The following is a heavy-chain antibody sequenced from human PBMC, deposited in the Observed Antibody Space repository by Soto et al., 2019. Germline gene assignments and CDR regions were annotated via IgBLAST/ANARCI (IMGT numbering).Heavy chain of an antibody. D-gene: IGHD4-17*01. V-gene: IGHV1-69*12. Sequence: QVQLVQSGAEVKKPGSSVKVSCKASGGTFSSYAISWVRQAPGQGLEWMGGIIPIFGTANYAQKFQGRVTITADESTSTAYMELSSLRSEDTAVYYCARDPGGTTVVTRSRLGAFDIWGQGTMVTVSS. J-gene: IGHJ3*02. CDR1: GGTFSSYA. CDR2: IIPIFGTA. CDR3: ARDPGGTTVVTRSRLGAFDI.